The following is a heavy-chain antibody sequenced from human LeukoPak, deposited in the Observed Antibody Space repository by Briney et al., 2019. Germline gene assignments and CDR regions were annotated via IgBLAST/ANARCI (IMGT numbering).Heavy chain of an antibody. CDR2: ISSNGGST. CDR1: GFTFSSYA. Sequence: GGSLRLSCSASGFTFSSYAMHWVRQAPGKGLEYVSAISSNGGSTYYADSVKGRFTISRDNSKNTLYLQMSSLRAEDTAVYYCVKGGRGYNYGPPMGYWGQGTLSPSPQ. CDR3: VKGGRGYNYGPPMGY. D-gene: IGHD5-18*01. J-gene: IGHJ4*02. V-gene: IGHV3-64D*06.